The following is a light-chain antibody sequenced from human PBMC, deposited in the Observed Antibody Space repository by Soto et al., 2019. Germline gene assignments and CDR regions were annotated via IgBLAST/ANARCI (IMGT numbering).Light chain of an antibody. Sequence: EIVLTQSPATLSLSPGERATLSCRASQSVRGYLAWYQQKLGQAPRLLIYDAYNRATGVPARFSGSGSGADFTLTTSSLEREDFAVYYCQHRSAWPLTFGGGTKVESK. CDR3: QHRSAWPLT. J-gene: IGKJ4*01. CDR2: DAY. V-gene: IGKV3-11*01. CDR1: QSVRGY.